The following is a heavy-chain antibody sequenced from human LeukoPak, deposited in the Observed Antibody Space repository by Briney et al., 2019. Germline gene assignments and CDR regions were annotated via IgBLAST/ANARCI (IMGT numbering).Heavy chain of an antibody. J-gene: IGHJ4*01. V-gene: IGHV1-69*06. D-gene: IGHD6-19*01. CDR2: IIPIFGTA. CDR3: AKDLGTWLGDFDY. Sequence: SVKVSCKASGGTFSSYAISWVRQAPGQGLEWMGGIIPIFGTANYAQKFQGRVTITADKSTSTAYMELSSLRSEDTAVYYCAKDLGTWLGDFDYWGQGTLVTVSS. CDR1: GGTFSSYA.